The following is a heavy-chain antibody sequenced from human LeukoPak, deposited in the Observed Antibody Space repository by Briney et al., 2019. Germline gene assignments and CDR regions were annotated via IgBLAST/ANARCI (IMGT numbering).Heavy chain of an antibody. CDR3: GRGGWYKDY. V-gene: IGHV4-59*01. CDR2: IYYNGNT. J-gene: IGHJ4*02. CDR1: GGSISPYY. Sequence: SETLSLTCTVSGGSISPYYWSWIRQPPGKGLESIGYIYYNGNTNYNSSLRSRVTISVDTSKNQFSLRLSSVTAADTAVYYCGRGGWYKDYWGQGTLVTVSS. D-gene: IGHD6-19*01.